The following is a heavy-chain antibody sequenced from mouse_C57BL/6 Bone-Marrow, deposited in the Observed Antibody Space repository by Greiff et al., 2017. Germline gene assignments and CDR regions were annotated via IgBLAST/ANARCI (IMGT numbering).Heavy chain of an antibody. V-gene: IGHV1-69*01. D-gene: IGHD3-2*02. J-gene: IGHJ3*01. CDR2: IDPSDSYT. Sequence: QVQLQQPGAELVMPGASVKLSCKASGYTFTSYWMHWVKQRPGQGLEWIGEIDPSDSYTNYNHKFKGKSTLTVDKSSSTAYMQLSSLTSEDSAVYYCARSAQATAWFAYWGQGTLVTVSA. CDR1: GYTFTSYW. CDR3: ARSAQATAWFAY.